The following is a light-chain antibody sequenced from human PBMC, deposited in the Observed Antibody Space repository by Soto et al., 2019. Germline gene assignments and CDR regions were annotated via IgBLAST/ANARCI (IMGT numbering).Light chain of an antibody. Sequence: QSALTQTRSVSGSPGQSVTISCTGTNSDVGGYNYVSWYQQHPGKAPKLMIYDVSKRPSGVPDRFSGSKSGNTASLTISGLQAEDEADYYCCSYAGTFTLVFGGGTKLTVL. J-gene: IGLJ2*01. CDR2: DVS. V-gene: IGLV2-11*01. CDR1: NSDVGGYNY. CDR3: CSYAGTFTLV.